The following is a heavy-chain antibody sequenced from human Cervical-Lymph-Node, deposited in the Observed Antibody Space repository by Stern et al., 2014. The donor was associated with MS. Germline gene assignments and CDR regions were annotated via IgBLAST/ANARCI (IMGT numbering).Heavy chain of an antibody. CDR1: GYSISSGYY. D-gene: IGHD6-13*01. Sequence: VQLVESGPGLVKPSETLSLTCTVSGYSISSGYYWGWIRQPPGKGLGGIGTIYHSGSTYYTPSLQSSVTIPLDKSNNQISPNLSSVTAADTAVYYCAREEQQLVHGNWFDPWGQGTLVTVSS. J-gene: IGHJ5*02. V-gene: IGHV4-38-2*02. CDR2: IYHSGST. CDR3: AREEQQLVHGNWFDP.